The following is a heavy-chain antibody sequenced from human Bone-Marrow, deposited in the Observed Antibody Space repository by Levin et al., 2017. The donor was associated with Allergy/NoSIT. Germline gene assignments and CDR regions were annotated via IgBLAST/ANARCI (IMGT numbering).Heavy chain of an antibody. Sequence: GASVKVSCAASGFTFSSYDMHWVRQATGKGLEWVSAIGTADDTYYLGSVKGRFTISRENAKNSLYLQMNSLRAGDTAVYYCARRVSSAPSLDSWGQGTLVTVSS. CDR2: IGTADDT. J-gene: IGHJ5*01. CDR1: GFTFSSYD. CDR3: ARRVSSAPSLDS. D-gene: IGHD6-25*01. V-gene: IGHV3-13*01.